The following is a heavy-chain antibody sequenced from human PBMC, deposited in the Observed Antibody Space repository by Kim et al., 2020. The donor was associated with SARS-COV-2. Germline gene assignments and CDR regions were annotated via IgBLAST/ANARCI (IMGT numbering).Heavy chain of an antibody. J-gene: IGHJ3*02. CDR3: ARDPGSSGYYGFDAFDI. D-gene: IGHD3-22*01. CDR1: GYTFTSYA. Sequence: ASVKVSCKASGYTFTSYAMHWVRQAPGQRLEWMGWINAGNGNTKYSQKFQGRVTITRDTSASTAYMELSSPRSEDTAVYYCARDPGSSGYYGFDAFDIWGQGTMVTVSS. V-gene: IGHV1-3*01. CDR2: INAGNGNT.